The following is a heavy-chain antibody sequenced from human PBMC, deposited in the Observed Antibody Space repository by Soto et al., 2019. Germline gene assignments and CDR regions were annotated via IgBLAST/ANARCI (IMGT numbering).Heavy chain of an antibody. D-gene: IGHD5-18*01. CDR3: ARAGPRGYSYGRNYYYYGMDV. Sequence: SETLSLTCTVSGGSISSYYWSWIRQPPWKGLEWIGYIYYSGSTNYNPSLKSRVTISVDTSKNQFSLKLSSVTAADTAVYYCARAGPRGYSYGRNYYYYGMDVWGQGTTVTVSS. CDR2: IYYSGST. J-gene: IGHJ6*02. V-gene: IGHV4-59*01. CDR1: GGSISSYY.